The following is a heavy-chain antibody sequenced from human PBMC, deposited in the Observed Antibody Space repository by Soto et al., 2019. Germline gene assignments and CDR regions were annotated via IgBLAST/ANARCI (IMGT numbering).Heavy chain of an antibody. Sequence: SVKVSCNASGGTFSSYAISWVRQAPGQGLEWMGGIIPIFGTANYAQKFQGRVTITADKYTSTAYMELSSLRSEDTAVYYCARDGTVTNSRGKAFDIWGQGTMVTVSS. CDR2: IIPIFGTA. CDR1: GGTFSSYA. V-gene: IGHV1-69*06. D-gene: IGHD4-17*01. J-gene: IGHJ3*02. CDR3: ARDGTVTNSRGKAFDI.